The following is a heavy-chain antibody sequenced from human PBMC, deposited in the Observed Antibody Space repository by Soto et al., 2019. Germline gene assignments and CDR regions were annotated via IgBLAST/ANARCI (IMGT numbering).Heavy chain of an antibody. Sequence: SETLSLTCTVSGGSISGHYWSWIRQPPGKGLEWVGYIYSSGSTYVRPSLKSRVSMSVDPSKNRVSLRLTSVTATDTAVYYCARTPIGYCSGGTCSNWFDPWGQGTLVTVS. V-gene: IGHV4-59*08. CDR2: IYSSGST. CDR3: ARTPIGYCSGGTCSNWFDP. CDR1: GGSISGHY. D-gene: IGHD2-8*02. J-gene: IGHJ5*02.